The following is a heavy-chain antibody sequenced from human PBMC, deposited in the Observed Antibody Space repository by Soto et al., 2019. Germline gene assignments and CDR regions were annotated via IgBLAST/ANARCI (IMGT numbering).Heavy chain of an antibody. CDR3: ARDPPMVRGVRAHNWFDP. CDR2: INPSGGST. D-gene: IGHD3-10*01. J-gene: IGHJ5*02. V-gene: IGHV1-46*03. Sequence: QVQLVQSGAEVKKPGASVKVSCKASGYTFTSYYMHWVRQAPGQGLEWMGIINPSGGSTSYAQKFRGRVTMTRDTSTSTVYMELSSLRSEDTAVYYCARDPPMVRGVRAHNWFDPWGQGTLVTVSS. CDR1: GYTFTSYY.